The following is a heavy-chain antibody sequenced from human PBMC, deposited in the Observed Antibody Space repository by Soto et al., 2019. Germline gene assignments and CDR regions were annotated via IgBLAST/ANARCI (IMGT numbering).Heavy chain of an antibody. J-gene: IGHJ6*02. D-gene: IGHD1-1*01. CDR2: INAGNGNT. Sequence: ASVKVSCKASGYTFTSYAIHWVRQAPGQRLEWMGWINAGNGNTKYSQKFQGRVTITRDTSASTAYMELSSLRSEDTAVYYCARAEGTAYNHYYGMDVWGQGTTVTVSS. V-gene: IGHV1-3*01. CDR1: GYTFTSYA. CDR3: ARAEGTAYNHYYGMDV.